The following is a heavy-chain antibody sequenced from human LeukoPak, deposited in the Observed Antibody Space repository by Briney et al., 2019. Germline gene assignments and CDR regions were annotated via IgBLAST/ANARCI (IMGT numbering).Heavy chain of an antibody. J-gene: IGHJ4*02. D-gene: IGHD1-26*01. CDR1: GGSISSHY. CDR3: AREKYSFGSGSYSSYFDY. Sequence: SETLSLTCTVSGGSISSHYWSWIRQPPGKGLEWIGYIYYSGSTNYNPSLKSRVTISVDTSKNQFSLKLSSVTAADTAVYYCAREKYSFGSGSYSSYFDYWGQGTLVTVSS. CDR2: IYYSGST. V-gene: IGHV4-59*11.